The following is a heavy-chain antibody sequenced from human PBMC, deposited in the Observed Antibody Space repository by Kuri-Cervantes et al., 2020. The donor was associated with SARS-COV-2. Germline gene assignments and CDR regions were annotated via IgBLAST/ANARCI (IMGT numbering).Heavy chain of an antibody. CDR3: ARGGMVVGSSGWYGEDYYYYMDV. J-gene: IGHJ6*03. CDR2: ISWDGGST. CDR1: GFTFDDYA. Sequence: LSLTCAASGFTFDDYAMHWVRQAPGKGLEWVSLISWDGGSTYYADSVKGRFTISRDNAKNSLYLQMNSLRAEDTAVYYCARGGMVVGSSGWYGEDYYYYMDVRGKGTTVTVSS. V-gene: IGHV3-43D*03. D-gene: IGHD6-19*01.